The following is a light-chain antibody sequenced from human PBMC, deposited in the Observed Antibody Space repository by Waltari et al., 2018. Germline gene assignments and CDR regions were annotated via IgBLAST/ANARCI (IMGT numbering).Light chain of an antibody. CDR2: DDN. CDR1: NIGSKS. CDR3: QVWDSGSGRPQVI. J-gene: IGLJ2*01. V-gene: IGLV3-21*02. Sequence: SYVLTQPPSVSVAPGQTAIITCGGDNIGSKSVQWSQQRAGQAPVLVVHDDNDRPSGIPERLSGSNSGNTATLTISRVEAGDEADFYCQVWDSGSGRPQVIFGGGTRLTVL.